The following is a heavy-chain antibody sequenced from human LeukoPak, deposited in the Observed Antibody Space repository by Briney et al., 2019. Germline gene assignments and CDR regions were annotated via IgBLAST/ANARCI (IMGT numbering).Heavy chain of an antibody. CDR3: ARGANYDFWSGYYNTPPFDY. D-gene: IGHD3-3*01. CDR1: GGSFSGYY. V-gene: IGHV4-34*01. Sequence: PSETLSLTCAVYGGSFSGYYWSWIRQPPGKGLEWIGEINHSGSTNYNPSLKSRVTMSVDTSKDQFSLKLSSVTAADTAVYYCARGANYDFWSGYYNTPPFDYWGQGTLVTVSS. CDR2: INHSGST. J-gene: IGHJ4*02.